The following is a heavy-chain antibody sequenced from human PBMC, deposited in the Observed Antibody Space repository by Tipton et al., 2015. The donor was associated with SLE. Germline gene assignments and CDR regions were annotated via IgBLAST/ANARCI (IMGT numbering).Heavy chain of an antibody. Sequence: SLRLSCAASGFTFSSYDMHWVRQTTGKGLEWVSGIGTAGDTYYPESVWGRFTISRENAKNSVYLQMTSLRAGDAAVYYCARDGYGRGYFFYHYMDVWGTGTAVTVSS. CDR2: IGTAGDT. CDR3: ARDGYGRGYFFYHYMDV. V-gene: IGHV3-13*01. J-gene: IGHJ6*03. D-gene: IGHD2-15*01. CDR1: GFTFSSYD.